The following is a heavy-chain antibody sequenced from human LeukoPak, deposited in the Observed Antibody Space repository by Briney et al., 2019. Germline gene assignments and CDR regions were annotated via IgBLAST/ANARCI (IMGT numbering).Heavy chain of an antibody. J-gene: IGHJ4*02. D-gene: IGHD2-21*02. CDR3: ARHYSPDFCADDCYTFDY. Sequence: PSETLSLTCTVSGGSIRNYYWSWIRQPPGKGLEWIGYIYNSGSTNYNPSLKSRVTISADTSKNQFSLRLTSVTAADTGVYYCARHYSPDFCADDCYTFDYWGQGTPVTVSS. CDR2: IYNSGST. CDR1: GGSIRNYY. V-gene: IGHV4-59*08.